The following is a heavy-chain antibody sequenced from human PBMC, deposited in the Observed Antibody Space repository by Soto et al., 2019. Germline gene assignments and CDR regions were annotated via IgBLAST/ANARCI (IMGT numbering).Heavy chain of an antibody. CDR2: IYYSGST. CDR3: ARQGSSSSGWFDP. V-gene: IGHV4-39*01. J-gene: IGHJ5*02. CDR1: GGSISSSSYY. D-gene: IGHD6-6*01. Sequence: QLQLQESGPGLVKPSETLSLTCTVSGGSISSSSYYWGWIRQPPGKGLEWIGSIYYSGSTYYNPSLKVRVTIPVDTSKNQFSLKLSSVTAADTAVYYCARQGSSSSGWFDPWGQGTLVTVSS.